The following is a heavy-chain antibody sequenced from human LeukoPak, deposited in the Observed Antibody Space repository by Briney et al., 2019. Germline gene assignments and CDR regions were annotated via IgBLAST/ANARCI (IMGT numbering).Heavy chain of an antibody. Sequence: GGSLRLSCAASGFTFSSYSIHWVRQAPGKGLEWVAIISYDGSNKYYADSVKGRFTISRDNSKNTLYLQMNSLRAEDTAVYYCAISGGYWAWAHWGQGTLVTVSS. D-gene: IGHD1-26*01. CDR2: ISYDGSNK. CDR3: AISGGYWAWAH. CDR1: GFTFSSYS. J-gene: IGHJ4*02. V-gene: IGHV3-30*03.